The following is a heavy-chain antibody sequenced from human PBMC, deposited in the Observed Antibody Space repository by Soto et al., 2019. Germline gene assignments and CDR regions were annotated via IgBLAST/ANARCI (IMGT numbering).Heavy chain of an antibody. CDR2: LIPIFGTA. J-gene: IGHJ4*02. CDR1: GGTFSSYA. Sequence: QVQLVQSGAEVKKPGSSVKVSCKASGGTFSSYAISWVRQAPGQGLEWMGGLIPIFGTANYAQKFQGRVTITADESTSTAYMELSSLRSEYTAVYYCSSFSAVAGISSRLFDYWGQGTLVTVSS. D-gene: IGHD6-19*01. V-gene: IGHV1-69*01. CDR3: SSFSAVAGISSRLFDY.